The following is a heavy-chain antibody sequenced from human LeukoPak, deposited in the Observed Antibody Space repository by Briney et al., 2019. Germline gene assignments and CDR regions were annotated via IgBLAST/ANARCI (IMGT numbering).Heavy chain of an antibody. D-gene: IGHD2-21*02. J-gene: IGHJ4*02. CDR2: INPNSGGT. CDR1: GYTFTGYY. Sequence: GASVKVSCKASGYTFTGYYMHWVRQAPGQGLEWMGWINPNSGGTNHAQKFQGRVTMTRDTSISTAYMELSRLRSDDTAVYYCARETRRVVTAGRFPGYWGQGTLVTVSS. CDR3: ARETRRVVTAGRFPGY. V-gene: IGHV1-2*02.